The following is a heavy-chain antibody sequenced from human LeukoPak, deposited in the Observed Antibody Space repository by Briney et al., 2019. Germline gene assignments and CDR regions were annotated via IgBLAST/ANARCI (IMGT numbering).Heavy chain of an antibody. Sequence: SETLSLTCAVYGGSFSGYYWSCIRQHPGKGLEWIGEINHSGSTNYNPSLKSRVTISVDTSKNQFSLKLSSVTAADTAVYYCARGVAATSFDYWGQGTLVTVSS. D-gene: IGHD2-15*01. V-gene: IGHV4-34*01. CDR3: ARGVAATSFDY. J-gene: IGHJ4*02. CDR2: INHSGST. CDR1: GGSFSGYY.